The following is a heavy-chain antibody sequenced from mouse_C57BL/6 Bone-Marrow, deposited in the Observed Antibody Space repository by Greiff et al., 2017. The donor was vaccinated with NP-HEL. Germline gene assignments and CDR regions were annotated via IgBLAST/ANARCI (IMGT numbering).Heavy chain of an antibody. Sequence: VKLQESGRELVKPGASVKISCTASGYSFTSYYIHWVQQRPGQGLEWIGWIYPGSGNTTYNEKLKGKGSLTADTSSNTAYMQLSSLTSEDSAVYYCAKKFTVWGQGTTLTVSS. J-gene: IGHJ2*01. CDR3: AKKFTV. CDR2: IYPGSGNT. D-gene: IGHD1-1*01. CDR1: GYSFTSYY. V-gene: IGHV1-66*01.